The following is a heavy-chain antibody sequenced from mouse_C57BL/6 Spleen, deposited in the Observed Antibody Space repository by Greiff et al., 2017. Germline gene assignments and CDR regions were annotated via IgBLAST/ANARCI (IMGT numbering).Heavy chain of an antibody. Sequence: EVQGVESGAELVRPGASVKLSCTASGFNIKDDYMHWVKQRPEQGLEWIGWIDPENGDTEYASKFQGKATITADTSSNTAYLQLSSLTSEDTAVYYCTTDSSGSYWGQGTLVTVSA. J-gene: IGHJ3*01. CDR3: TTDSSGSY. D-gene: IGHD3-2*02. CDR2: IDPENGDT. CDR1: GFNIKDDY. V-gene: IGHV14-4*01.